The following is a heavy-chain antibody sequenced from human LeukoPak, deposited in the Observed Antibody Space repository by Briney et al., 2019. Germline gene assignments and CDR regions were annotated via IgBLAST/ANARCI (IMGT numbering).Heavy chain of an antibody. D-gene: IGHD3-22*01. CDR3: ATEHYYDGSGYSPRDLGY. CDR2: LSGSGGST. J-gene: IGHJ4*02. CDR1: GSTFSSYA. V-gene: IGHV3-23*01. Sequence: GGALRLSCAASGSTFSSYAMTWVRQAPGKGLEWVSGLSGSGGSTYYADSVKGRFTISRDNSKNTLNLQMNSLEGDGSAVYYCATEHYYDGSGYSPRDLGYWGPGTLVTVSS.